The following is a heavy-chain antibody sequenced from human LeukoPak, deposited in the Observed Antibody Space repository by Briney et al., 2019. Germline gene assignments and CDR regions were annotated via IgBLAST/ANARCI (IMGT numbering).Heavy chain of an antibody. CDR1: GGSISSYY. J-gene: IGHJ6*02. CDR2: IYYSGST. D-gene: IGHD6-6*01. CDR3: AGAAPYYYYGMDV. V-gene: IGHV4-59*06. Sequence: SETLSLTCTVSGGSISSYYWSWIRQPPGKGLEWIGYIYYSGSTYYNPSLKSRVTISVDTSKNQFSLKLSSVTAADTAVYYCAGAAPYYYYGMDVWGQGTTVTVSS.